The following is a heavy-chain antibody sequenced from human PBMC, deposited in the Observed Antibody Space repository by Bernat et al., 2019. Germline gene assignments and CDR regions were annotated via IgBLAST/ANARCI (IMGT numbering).Heavy chain of an antibody. Sequence: QVPLQESGPGLVKPSQTLSLTCTVSGGSISSGGSYWSWLRQHPGKGLEWSGYIYYSGSTDSNPSLKSRVTISVDTSKNQFSLKLSSVTAADTAVYYCARAPYIDAFDIWGQGTMVTVSS. CDR3: ARAPYIDAFDI. V-gene: IGHV4-31*03. CDR1: GGSISSGGSY. CDR2: IYYSGST. D-gene: IGHD4-4*01. J-gene: IGHJ3*02.